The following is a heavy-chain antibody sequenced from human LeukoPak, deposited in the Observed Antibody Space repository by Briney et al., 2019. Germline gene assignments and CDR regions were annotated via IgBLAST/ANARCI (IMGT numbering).Heavy chain of an antibody. CDR1: GGSISTSDFW. D-gene: IGHD7-27*01. CDR2: IFYSGDT. Sequence: SETLSLTCTVSGGSISTSDFWWGWIRQPPGRGLEWIGIIFYSGDTHDNPSLKSRLTMSVDTSKNQFSLKLDSVTAADTAVYYCARGGTSNWGYYYYYYMDVWGKGTTVTVSS. J-gene: IGHJ6*03. V-gene: IGHV4-39*01. CDR3: ARGGTSNWGYYYYYYMDV.